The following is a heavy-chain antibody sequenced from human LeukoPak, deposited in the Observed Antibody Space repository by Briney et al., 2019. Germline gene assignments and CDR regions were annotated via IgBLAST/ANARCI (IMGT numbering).Heavy chain of an antibody. Sequence: SETLSLTCTVSGGSISSSSYYWGWIRQPPGKGLEWIGSIYYSGSTYYNPSLKSRVTISVDTSKHQFSLNLRSVTAADTAVYYCARSGSTAFDYWGQGTLVTVSS. CDR2: IYYSGST. CDR1: GGSISSSSYY. V-gene: IGHV4-39*07. J-gene: IGHJ4*02. D-gene: IGHD1-26*01. CDR3: ARSGSTAFDY.